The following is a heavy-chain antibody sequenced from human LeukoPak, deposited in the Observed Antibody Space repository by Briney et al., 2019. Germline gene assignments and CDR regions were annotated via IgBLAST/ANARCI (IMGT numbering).Heavy chain of an antibody. V-gene: IGHV3-23*01. CDR1: GFTFSSYA. D-gene: IGHD5-24*01. Sequence: GGSLRLSCAASGFTFSSYAMSWVRQAPGKGLEWVSAISGSGGSPYYADSVKGRFTISRDNSKNTLYLQMNSLRAEDTAVYYCAKEVEMATILYSFDYWGQGTLVTVSS. CDR2: ISGSGGSP. CDR3: AKEVEMATILYSFDY. J-gene: IGHJ4*02.